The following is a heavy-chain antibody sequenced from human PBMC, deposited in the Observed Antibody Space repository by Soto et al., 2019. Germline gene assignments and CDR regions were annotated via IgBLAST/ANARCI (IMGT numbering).Heavy chain of an antibody. CDR2: IYHSGST. CDR1: GYSISSGYY. D-gene: IGHD3-22*01. V-gene: IGHV4-38-2*01. CDR3: ATNYYDSSGYYGGEFDY. Sequence: SETLSLTCAVSGYSISSGYYWGWIRQPPGKGLEWIGSIYHSGSTYYNPSLKSRVTISVDTSKNQFSLKLSSVTAADTAVYYCATNYYDSSGYYGGEFDYWGQGTPVTVSS. J-gene: IGHJ4*02.